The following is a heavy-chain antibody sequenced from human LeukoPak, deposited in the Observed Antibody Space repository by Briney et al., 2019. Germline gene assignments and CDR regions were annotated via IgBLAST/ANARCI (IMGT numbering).Heavy chain of an antibody. CDR2: ISWNSGGI. J-gene: IGHJ4*02. Sequence: PGGSLRLSCAASGFTFDDYAMHWVRQAPGKGLEWVSGISWNSGGIGYADSVKGRFTISRDNAKNSLYLQMNSLRAEDTALYYCAKGFHYYDSSGLIDYWGQGTLVTVSS. CDR1: GFTFDDYA. CDR3: AKGFHYYDSSGLIDY. D-gene: IGHD3-22*01. V-gene: IGHV3-9*01.